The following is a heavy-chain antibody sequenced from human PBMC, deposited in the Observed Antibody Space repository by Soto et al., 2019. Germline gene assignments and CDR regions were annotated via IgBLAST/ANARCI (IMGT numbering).Heavy chain of an antibody. Sequence: GGSLRLSCAASGFTFSSYAMSWVRQAPGKGLEWVSAISGSGGSTYYADSVKGRFTISRDNSKNTLYLQMNSLRAEDTAVYYCAKDLSSGGWGLLDYWGQGTLVTVSS. CDR3: AKDLSSGGWGLLDY. V-gene: IGHV3-23*01. D-gene: IGHD6-19*01. CDR2: ISGSGGST. J-gene: IGHJ4*02. CDR1: GFTFSSYA.